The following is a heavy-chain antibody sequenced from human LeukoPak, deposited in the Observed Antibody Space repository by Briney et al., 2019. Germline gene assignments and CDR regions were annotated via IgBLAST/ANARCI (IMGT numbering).Heavy chain of an antibody. CDR3: ARDAPPAYCGGDCYAYYFDY. J-gene: IGHJ4*02. V-gene: IGHV4-30-4*01. CDR2: IYYSEST. CDR1: GGSISSGDYY. Sequence: SETLSLTCTVSGGSISSGDYYWSWIRQPPGKGLEWIGYIYYSESTYYNPSLKSRVTISVNTSKNQFSLKLSSVTAADTAVYYCARDAPPAYCGGDCYAYYFDYWGQGTLVTVSS. D-gene: IGHD2-21*02.